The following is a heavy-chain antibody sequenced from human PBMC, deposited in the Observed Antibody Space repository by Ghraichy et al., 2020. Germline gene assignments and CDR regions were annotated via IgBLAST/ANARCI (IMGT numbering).Heavy chain of an antibody. CDR3: TRSGYSGYYPRYGMDV. CDR1: GFTFGDYT. V-gene: IGHV3-49*04. D-gene: IGHD5-12*01. Sequence: LNISCTASGFTFGDYTMSWVRQAPGKGLEWVGFIRSKAYGGTTEYAASVKGRFTISRDDSKSTAYLQMNSLKTEDTAVYYCTRSGYSGYYPRYGMDVWGQGTTVTVSS. CDR2: IRSKAYGGTT. J-gene: IGHJ6*02.